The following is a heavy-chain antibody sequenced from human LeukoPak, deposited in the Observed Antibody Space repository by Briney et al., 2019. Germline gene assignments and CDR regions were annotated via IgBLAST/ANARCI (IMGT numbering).Heavy chain of an antibody. CDR1: GYTFTGYY. CDR3: ARGRGYSYGPIDY. Sequence: GASVKVSCKASGYTFTGYYMHWVRQAPGQGLEWMGWINPNSGGTNYAQKFQGRVTMTRDTSISTAYMELSRLRSDDTAVYYCARGRGYSYGPIDYWGQGTLVTVSS. J-gene: IGHJ4*02. V-gene: IGHV1-2*02. D-gene: IGHD5-18*01. CDR2: INPNSGGT.